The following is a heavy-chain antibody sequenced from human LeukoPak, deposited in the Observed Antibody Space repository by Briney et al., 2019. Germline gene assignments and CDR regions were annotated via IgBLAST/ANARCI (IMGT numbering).Heavy chain of an antibody. J-gene: IGHJ4*02. CDR3: TTQSGAWNFDY. CDR2: IKRKTDDGTT. V-gene: IGHV3-15*07. CDR1: GFSFSDTW. D-gene: IGHD1-1*01. Sequence: PGGSLRLSCAASGFSFSDTWMNWVRQAPGKGLEWVGVIKRKTDDGTTDYAAPEKGRFTISRDDSKNTLYLQMNSLKTEDTAAYYCTTQSGAWNFDYWGQGTLVTVSS.